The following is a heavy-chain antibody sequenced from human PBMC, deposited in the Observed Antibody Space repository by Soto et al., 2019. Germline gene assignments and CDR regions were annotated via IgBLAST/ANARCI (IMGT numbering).Heavy chain of an antibody. V-gene: IGHV3-74*01. CDR2: LNPNGTFT. D-gene: IGHD5-12*01. CDR1: GFTFSGYW. Sequence: GGSLRLSCAGSGFTFSGYWMHWVRQAPGKGPVWVSRLNPNGTFTTNADSVKGRFTISRDNAKNTVYLQMNSLRIEDTATYHCAKDREAYSGFDYPDYWGQGTLVTVSS. CDR3: AKDREAYSGFDYPDY. J-gene: IGHJ4*02.